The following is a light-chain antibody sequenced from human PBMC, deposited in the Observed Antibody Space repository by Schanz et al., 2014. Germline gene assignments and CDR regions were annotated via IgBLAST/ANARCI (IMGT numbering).Light chain of an antibody. CDR2: AAS. Sequence: IQLTQSPSSLSASVGDRVTITCRASQGISSYLAWYQQKPGKAPKLLIYAASTLQSGVPSRFSGSGSGTDFTLTISSLQPDDFATYYCQQYASFSWTFGQGTKVEIK. V-gene: IGKV1-9*01. CDR1: QGISSY. J-gene: IGKJ1*01. CDR3: QQYASFSWT.